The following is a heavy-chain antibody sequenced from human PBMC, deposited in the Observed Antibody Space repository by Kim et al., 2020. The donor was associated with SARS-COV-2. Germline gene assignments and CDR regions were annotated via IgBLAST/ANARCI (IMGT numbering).Heavy chain of an antibody. CDR3: AKDILFRSGSYLGYYYGMDV. V-gene: IGHV3-43*01. CDR1: GFTFDDYT. CDR2: ISWDGGST. Sequence: GGSLRLSCAASGFTFDDYTMHWVRQAPGKGLEWVSLISWDGGSTYYADSVKGRFTISRDNSKNSLYLQMNSLRTEDTALYYCAKDILFRSGSYLGYYYGMDVWGQGTTVTVSS. J-gene: IGHJ6*02. D-gene: IGHD1-26*01.